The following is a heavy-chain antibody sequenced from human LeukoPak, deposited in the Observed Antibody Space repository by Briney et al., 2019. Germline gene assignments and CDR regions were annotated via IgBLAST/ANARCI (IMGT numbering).Heavy chain of an antibody. Sequence: GASVKVSCKASGYTFTSYDINWVRQATGQGLEWMGWMNPNSGNTGYAQKFQGRATMTRNTSISTAYMELSSLRSEDTAVYYCARMGFHYDILTGYYTAPYDYWGQGTLVTVSS. CDR1: GYTFTSYD. V-gene: IGHV1-8*01. J-gene: IGHJ4*02. CDR2: MNPNSGNT. CDR3: ARMGFHYDILTGYYTAPYDY. D-gene: IGHD3-9*01.